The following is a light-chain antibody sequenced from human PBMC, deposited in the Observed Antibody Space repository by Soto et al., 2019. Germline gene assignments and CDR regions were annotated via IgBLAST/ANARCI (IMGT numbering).Light chain of an antibody. CDR1: SSDVGGYNY. V-gene: IGLV2-8*01. J-gene: IGLJ2*01. Sequence: HSALTQPPSASGSPGQSVTISCTGTSSDVGGYNYVSWYQQHPGKAPKRMIYEVSKRPSGVPDRFSGSKSGNTASLTVSGLQAEDEGDYYCSSYAGSNIVFGGWTKLTVL. CDR3: SSYAGSNIV. CDR2: EVS.